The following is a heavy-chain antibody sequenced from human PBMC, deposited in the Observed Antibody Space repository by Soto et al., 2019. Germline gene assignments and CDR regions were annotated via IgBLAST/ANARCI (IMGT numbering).Heavy chain of an antibody. J-gene: IGHJ1*01. CDR2: TSYDGSDK. CDR3: ARWGTTGGLDV. D-gene: IGHD3-16*01. CDR1: GFTFRSYV. Sequence: QVQLVESGGGVVQPGTSLIVSCVGSGFTFRSYVIHWVRQPPGKGLEWVALTSYDGSDKYYGDSVRGRFTISRDNSRITVDRQRDSQRLEDTALYYCARWGTTGGLDVWGQGTRVSVSS. V-gene: IGHV3-30*19.